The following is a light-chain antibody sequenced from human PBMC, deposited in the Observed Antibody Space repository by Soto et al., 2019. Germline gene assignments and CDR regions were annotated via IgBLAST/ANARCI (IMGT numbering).Light chain of an antibody. Sequence: DLQMTQSPSSVSAAVGDRVTITCRASQGISSGLAWYQQKPGKAPKPLIFGASSLQSGVPSRFSCSGSWTDFTLTISSLPHGDFATYYCQQANSLPITFGQGTRRQIK. J-gene: IGKJ5*01. CDR2: GAS. CDR1: QGISSG. CDR3: QQANSLPIT. V-gene: IGKV1-12*01.